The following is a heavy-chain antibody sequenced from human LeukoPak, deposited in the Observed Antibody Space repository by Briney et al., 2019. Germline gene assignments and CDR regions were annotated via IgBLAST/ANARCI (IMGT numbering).Heavy chain of an antibody. CDR1: GFTFDDYG. CDR2: INWNGGST. CDR3: AKPHYVWGSYRIDAFDI. J-gene: IGHJ3*02. D-gene: IGHD3-16*02. V-gene: IGHV3-20*04. Sequence: GGSLRLSCAASGFTFDDYGMSWVRQAPGKGLEWVSGINWNGGSTGYADSVKGRFTISRDNSKNTLYLQMNSLRAEDTAVYYCAKPHYVWGSYRIDAFDIWGQGTMVTVSS.